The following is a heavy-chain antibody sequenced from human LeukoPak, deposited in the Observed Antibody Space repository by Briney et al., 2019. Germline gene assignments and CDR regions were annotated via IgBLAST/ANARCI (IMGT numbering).Heavy chain of an antibody. CDR1: GGSISSSSYY. Sequence: SETLSLTRTVSGGSISSSSYYWAWIRQPPGKGLEWIGTIYYSGSTYYNPSLKSRVTISVDTSKNQFSLKLSSVTAADTAVYYCARRYYDSSGVDYWGQGTLVTVSS. CDR2: IYYSGST. V-gene: IGHV4-39*01. CDR3: ARRYYDSSGVDY. D-gene: IGHD3-22*01. J-gene: IGHJ4*02.